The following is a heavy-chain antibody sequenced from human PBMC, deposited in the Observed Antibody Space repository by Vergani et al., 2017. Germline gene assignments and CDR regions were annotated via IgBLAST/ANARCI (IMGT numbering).Heavy chain of an antibody. J-gene: IGHJ1*01. V-gene: IGHV3-30*03. CDR2: ISYDGTQK. D-gene: IGHD1-1*01. Sequence: QVHLVESGGGVVQPGRSLRLSCVVSGFTSSYYGMHWVRQAPGKGLEWVAVISYDGTQKYYADSVKGRFTISRDNSKSTLYLQMNSLRTEDTAVYYCATKSCGTPGCQIGYFRGWVQASLVSVSS. CDR3: ATKSCGTPGCQIGYFRG. CDR1: GFTSSYYG.